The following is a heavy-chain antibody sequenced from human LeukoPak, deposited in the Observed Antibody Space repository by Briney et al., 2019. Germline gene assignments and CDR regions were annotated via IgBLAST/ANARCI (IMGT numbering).Heavy chain of an antibody. Sequence: PGGTLRLSCAASGFTFSSYWMSWVRQAPGKGLEWVANIKQDGSEKYYVDSVKGRFTISRDNAKNSLYLQMNSLRAEDTAVYYCARGKGYYYGSGSYPYYFDYWGQGTLVTVSS. CDR1: GFTFSSYW. J-gene: IGHJ4*02. D-gene: IGHD3-10*01. V-gene: IGHV3-7*01. CDR3: ARGKGYYYGSGSYPYYFDY. CDR2: IKQDGSEK.